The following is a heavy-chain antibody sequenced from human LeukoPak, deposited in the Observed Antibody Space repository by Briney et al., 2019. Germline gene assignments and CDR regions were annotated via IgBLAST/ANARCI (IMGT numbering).Heavy chain of an antibody. CDR3: ARDPGYESWSPFWGGMDV. J-gene: IGHJ6*04. V-gene: IGHV3-74*01. Sequence: GGSLRLSCAASGFTFSSSWMHWVRQAPGKGLVRVSRITRDGSSTTYADSVKGRFTTSRDNAKNTLYLQMDGLRDDDTAVYYCARDPGYESWSPFWGGMDVWGNGPTVIVSS. CDR2: ITRDGSST. D-gene: IGHD3-16*01. CDR1: GFTFSSSW.